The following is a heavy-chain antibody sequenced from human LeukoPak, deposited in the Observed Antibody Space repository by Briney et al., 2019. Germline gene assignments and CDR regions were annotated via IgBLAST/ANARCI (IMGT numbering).Heavy chain of an antibody. CDR2: IYRGGSS. Sequence: QPGWSMRVSCVASGPSVSSNYMSCVHQAPGKGLEWVAVIYRGGSSYYAESVKGRFTISRDNSKNTLYIQMNSLRAEDTAVYYCARSFYDILIGYYQYFDYWGQGTLVTVSS. CDR3: ARSFYDILIGYYQYFDY. D-gene: IGHD3-9*01. V-gene: IGHV3-66*01. J-gene: IGHJ4*02. CDR1: GPSVSSNY.